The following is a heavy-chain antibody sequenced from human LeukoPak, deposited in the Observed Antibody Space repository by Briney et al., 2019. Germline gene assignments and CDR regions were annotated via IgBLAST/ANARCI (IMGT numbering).Heavy chain of an antibody. CDR3: ARVSIRGNWFDP. CDR2: IYYSGST. CDR1: GGSISSGGYY. V-gene: IGHV4-31*03. Sequence: SQTLSLTCTVSGGSISSGGYYWSWIRQHPGKGLEWIGYIYYSGSTYYNPSLKSRVTISVDTSKNQFSLKLSSVTAADTAVYYCARVSIRGNWFDPWGQGTLVTVSS. D-gene: IGHD3-10*01. J-gene: IGHJ5*02.